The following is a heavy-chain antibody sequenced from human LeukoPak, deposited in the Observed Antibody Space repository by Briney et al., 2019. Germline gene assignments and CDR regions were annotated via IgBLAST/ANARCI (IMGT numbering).Heavy chain of an antibody. J-gene: IGHJ4*02. D-gene: IGHD6-13*01. V-gene: IGHV3-23*01. CDR3: AKIIAAGTSFDS. CDR2: ISGSGSNT. Sequence: GGSLRLSCAASGFTFSSSAMSWVRQAPGKGLQWVSAISGSGSNTYYADSVKGRFTISRDNSKNTLFLRMSSLRVEDTAVYYCAKIIAAGTSFDSWGQGALVTASS. CDR1: GFTFSSSA.